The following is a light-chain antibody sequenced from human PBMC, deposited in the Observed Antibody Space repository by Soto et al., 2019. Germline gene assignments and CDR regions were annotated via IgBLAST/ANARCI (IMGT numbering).Light chain of an antibody. V-gene: IGKV3-11*01. Sequence: ELVMPQSPASLSVSPSAPATLSGRARQSINRYLAWYQHKPGQVPRLLIYDASNRATGIPARFSGSGSGTDFTLTISSLEPEDFAVYYCQQCPNWPPKWTFGQGTKVDIK. CDR1: QSINRY. J-gene: IGKJ1*01. CDR2: DAS. CDR3: QQCPNWPPKWT.